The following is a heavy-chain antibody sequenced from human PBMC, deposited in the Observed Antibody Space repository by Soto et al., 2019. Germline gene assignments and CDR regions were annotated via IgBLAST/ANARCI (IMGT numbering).Heavy chain of an antibody. V-gene: IGHV3-74*02. Sequence: EVQLVESGGGLVQPGGSLRLSCAASGFTFSNYWMYWVRQAPGKGLEWVSRINSDGSVSSHADSVKGRLTNCRDNVKNTLYLHMDSLRAEDTAVYYCARGDCVGGTCYSLAGAFYYYMDVWGKGTTVTVFS. CDR2: INSDGSVS. J-gene: IGHJ6*03. CDR3: ARGDCVGGTCYSLAGAFYYYMDV. CDR1: GFTFSNYW. D-gene: IGHD2-15*01.